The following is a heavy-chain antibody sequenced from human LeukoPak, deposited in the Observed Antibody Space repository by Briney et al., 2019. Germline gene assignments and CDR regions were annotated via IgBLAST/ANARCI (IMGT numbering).Heavy chain of an antibody. CDR2: IYYSGST. CDR3: ARDRKGYYFDY. Sequence: PSETLSLTCTVSGRPISSYYWSWIRQPPGKGLEWIGYIYYSGSTNYNPSLKSRVTISVDTSKNQFSLKLSSVTAADTAVYYCARDRKGYYFDYWGQGTLVTVSS. J-gene: IGHJ4*02. V-gene: IGHV4-59*01. CDR1: GRPISSYY.